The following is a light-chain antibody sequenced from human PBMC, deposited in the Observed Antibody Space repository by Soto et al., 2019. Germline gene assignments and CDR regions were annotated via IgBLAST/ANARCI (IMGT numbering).Light chain of an antibody. V-gene: IGKV3-20*01. J-gene: IGKJ4*01. CDR1: QSISSSF. CDR2: GAS. CDR3: QQYGSSPPLT. Sequence: EFVLTQSPGKLSLSPGERATLSCRASQSISSSFLAWYQQKPGQAPRLLIYGASSRGTGIPDRFSGSGSGTDFTLNIRRLEPEDFAVYYCQQYGSSPPLTFGGGTKVEIK.